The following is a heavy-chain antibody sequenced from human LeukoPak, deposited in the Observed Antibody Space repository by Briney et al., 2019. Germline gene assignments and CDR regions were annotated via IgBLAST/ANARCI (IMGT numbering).Heavy chain of an antibody. Sequence: PGGSLRLSCAASGFTFSSYGMHWVRQAPGKGLEWVAVIWYDGSNKYYADSVKGRFTISRDNSKNTLYLQMNSLRAEDTAVYYCARENTAKAFDYWGQGTLVTVSS. CDR3: ARENTAKAFDY. V-gene: IGHV3-33*01. J-gene: IGHJ4*02. D-gene: IGHD5-18*01. CDR1: GFTFSSYG. CDR2: IWYDGSNK.